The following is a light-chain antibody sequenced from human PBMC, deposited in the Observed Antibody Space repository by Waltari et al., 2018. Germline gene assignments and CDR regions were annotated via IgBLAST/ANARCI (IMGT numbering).Light chain of an antibody. CDR1: QSITNW. J-gene: IGKJ1*01. V-gene: IGKV1-5*03. Sequence: DIQMTQSPSTLSASVGDRVTITGRASQSITNWLAWYQQKPGKAPKLLIYRASKLEIGVPSRFSGSGSGTEFTLTISSLQPDDFATYYCQQYDNYWTFGQGTKVEIK. CDR2: RAS. CDR3: QQYDNYWT.